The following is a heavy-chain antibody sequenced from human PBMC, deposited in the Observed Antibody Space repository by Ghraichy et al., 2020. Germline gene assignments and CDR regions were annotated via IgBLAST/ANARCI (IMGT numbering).Heavy chain of an antibody. CDR2: IYYSGST. V-gene: IGHV4-39*01. J-gene: IGHJ5*02. CDR3: ARQNPSEPWRSDP. Sequence: SQTLSLTCTVSGGSISSSSYYWGWIRQPPGKGLEWIGSIYYSGSTYYNPSLKSRVTISVDTSKNQFSLKLSSVTAADTAVYYCARQNPSEPWRSDPWGQGTLVTVSS. CDR1: GGSISSSSYY. D-gene: IGHD1-14*01.